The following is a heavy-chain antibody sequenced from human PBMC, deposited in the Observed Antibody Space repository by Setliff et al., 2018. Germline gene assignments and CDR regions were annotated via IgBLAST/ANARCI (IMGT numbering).Heavy chain of an antibody. Sequence: ASVKVSCKASGDTFTGYYMHWVRQAPGQGLEWMGWINPNSGGTNYAQKFQGWVTMTTDTSTSTAYMDRRSLRSDDTAVYYCARVSQPGVLPVINYYYYYMDVWGKGTT. J-gene: IGHJ6*03. CDR1: GDTFTGYY. D-gene: IGHD1-26*01. CDR3: ARVSQPGVLPVINYYYYYMDV. CDR2: INPNSGGT. V-gene: IGHV1-2*04.